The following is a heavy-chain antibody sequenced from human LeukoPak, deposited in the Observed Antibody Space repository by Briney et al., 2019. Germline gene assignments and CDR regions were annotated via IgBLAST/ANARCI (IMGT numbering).Heavy chain of an antibody. D-gene: IGHD2-15*01. V-gene: IGHV4-59*12. CDR3: AREFCSGGICSPNDPFDS. J-gene: IGHJ5*01. Sequence: SETLSLTCTVSGGSISNKYWSWIRQPPGKGLEWIGYIYYSGSTNYNPSLKSRVTILVDTSKNQVSLQLNSVTPDDTAVYYCAREFCSGGICSPNDPFDSWGQGTLVTVSS. CDR1: GGSISNKY. CDR2: IYYSGST.